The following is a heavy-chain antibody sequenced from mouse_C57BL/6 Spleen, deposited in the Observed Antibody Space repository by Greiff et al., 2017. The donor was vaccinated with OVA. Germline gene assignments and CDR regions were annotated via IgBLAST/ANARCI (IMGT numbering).Heavy chain of an antibody. D-gene: IGHD1-1*01. CDR3: ARMRLLLGGYYFDY. CDR1: GYTFTSYW. J-gene: IGHJ2*01. Sequence: QVQLQQPGTELVKPGASVKLSCKASGYTFTSYWMHWVKQRPGQGLEWIGNINPSNGGTNYNEKFKSKATLTVDKSSSTAYMQLSSLTSEDSAVYDCARMRLLLGGYYFDYWGQGTTLTVSS. CDR2: INPSNGGT. V-gene: IGHV1-53*01.